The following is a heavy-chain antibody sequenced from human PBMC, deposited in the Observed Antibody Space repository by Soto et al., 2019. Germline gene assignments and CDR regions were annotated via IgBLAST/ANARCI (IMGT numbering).Heavy chain of an antibody. CDR1: GYTFTGYY. V-gene: IGHV1-2*04. J-gene: IGHJ6*02. D-gene: IGHD3-10*01. CDR3: ARGYYGSGSYGPYYYYGMDV. Sequence: ASVKVSCKASGYTFTGYYMHWVRQAPGQGLEWMGWISPNSGGTNYAQKFQGWVTMTRDTSISTAYMELSRLRSDDTAVYYCARGYYGSGSYGPYYYYGMDVWGQGTTVTVSS. CDR2: ISPNSGGT.